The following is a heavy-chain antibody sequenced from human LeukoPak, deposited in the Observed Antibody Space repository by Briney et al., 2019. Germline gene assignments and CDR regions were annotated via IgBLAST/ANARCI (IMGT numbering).Heavy chain of an antibody. Sequence: VXXAXXXGLEWVSAISGSGGSTYYADSVKGRFTISRDNSKNTLYLQMNSLRAEDTAVYYCAKGIGPFDPWGQGTLVTVSS. CDR3: AKGIGPFDP. V-gene: IGHV3-23*01. J-gene: IGHJ5*02. CDR2: ISGSGGST. D-gene: IGHD3-16*02.